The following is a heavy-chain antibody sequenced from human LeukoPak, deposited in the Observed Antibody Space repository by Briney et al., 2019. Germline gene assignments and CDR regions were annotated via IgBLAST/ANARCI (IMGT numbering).Heavy chain of an antibody. CDR2: IKQDGSEK. D-gene: IGHD5-18*01. Sequence: GGFLRLSCAASGFTFSSYWMSWVRQAPGKGLDRVANIKQDGSEKYYVDSVKGRFTISRDNAKNSLYLQMNSLRAEDTAVYYCARESGGYSYGFDYWGQGTLVTVSS. CDR1: GFTFSSYW. V-gene: IGHV3-7*01. J-gene: IGHJ4*02. CDR3: ARESGGYSYGFDY.